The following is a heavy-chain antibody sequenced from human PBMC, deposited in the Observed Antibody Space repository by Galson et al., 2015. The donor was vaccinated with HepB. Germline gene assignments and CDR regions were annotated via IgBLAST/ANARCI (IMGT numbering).Heavy chain of an antibody. CDR3: ARFRRAIVVVPAAIHAFGAFDI. J-gene: IGHJ3*02. D-gene: IGHD2-2*02. V-gene: IGHV4-30-4*01. CDR1: GGSISSGDYY. Sequence: TLSLTCTVSGGSISSGDYYWSWIRQPPGKGLEWIGYIYYSGSTYYNPSLKSRVTISVDTSKNQFSLKLSSVTAADTAVYYCARFRRAIVVVPAAIHAFGAFDIWGQGTMVTVSS. CDR2: IYYSGST.